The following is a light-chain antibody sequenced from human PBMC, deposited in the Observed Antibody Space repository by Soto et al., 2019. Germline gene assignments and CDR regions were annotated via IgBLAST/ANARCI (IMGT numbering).Light chain of an antibody. V-gene: IGKV1-33*01. CDR1: QDISSY. J-gene: IGKJ5*01. CDR3: QHYDNFPRAIT. Sequence: DIQMAPSTSTLSDSVGDVVTISCQSRQDISSYLNWYQQKPGKAPKLLIYDASNLETGVPSRSSGSGSGTDFTFTISRLQTEDIATYYCQHYDNFPRAITCGQGPRLELK. CDR2: DAS.